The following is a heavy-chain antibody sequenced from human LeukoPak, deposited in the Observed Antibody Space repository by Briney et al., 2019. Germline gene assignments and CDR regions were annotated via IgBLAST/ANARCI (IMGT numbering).Heavy chain of an antibody. CDR2: ISGSGGST. D-gene: IGHD4-17*01. CDR1: GFTFSSYW. V-gene: IGHV3-23*01. Sequence: GGSLRLSCAASGFTFSSYWMHWVRQVPGKGLEWVSAISGSGGSTYYADSVKGRFTISRDNSRNTLYLQMNSLRAEDTAVYYCAKVLDYGDYSSFDYWGQGTLVTVSS. J-gene: IGHJ4*02. CDR3: AKVLDYGDYSSFDY.